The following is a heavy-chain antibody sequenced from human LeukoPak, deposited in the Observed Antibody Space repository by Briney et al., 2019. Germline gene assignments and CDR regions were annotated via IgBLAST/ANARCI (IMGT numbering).Heavy chain of an antibody. CDR3: ARGCLY. J-gene: IGHJ4*02. V-gene: IGHV4-34*01. CDR2: INHSGST. Sequence: SETLSLTCAVYGGSFSGYYWSWIRQPPGKGLEWIGEINHSGSTNYNPSLKSRVAISVDTSKNHFSLKLTSVTAADTAVYYCARGCLYWGQGTLVTVSS. D-gene: IGHD5/OR15-5a*01. CDR1: GGSFSGYY.